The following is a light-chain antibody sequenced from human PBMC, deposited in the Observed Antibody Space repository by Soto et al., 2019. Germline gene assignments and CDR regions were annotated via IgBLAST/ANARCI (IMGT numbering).Light chain of an antibody. CDR2: GAS. J-gene: IGKJ1*01. CDR3: QQYSNWRT. Sequence: IVMTQSPATLSVSPGERATLSCRASQSVSSNLTWYQQKPGRAPRLLISGASTRATGIPARFSGSGSGTEFTLTISSLQSEDFAVYYCQQYSNWRTFGQGTKVDIK. V-gene: IGKV3-15*01. CDR1: QSVSSN.